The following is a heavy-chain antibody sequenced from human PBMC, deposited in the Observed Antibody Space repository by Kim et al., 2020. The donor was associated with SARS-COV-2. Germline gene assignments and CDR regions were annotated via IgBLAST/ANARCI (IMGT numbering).Heavy chain of an antibody. CDR2: IGTAGDT. V-gene: IGHV3-13*04. J-gene: IGHJ6*02. CDR3: ARGNIEAAGTLERYYGMDV. Sequence: GGSLRLSCADSGFTLSSYDMHWVRQATGKGLEWVSAIGTAGDTYYPGSVKGRFTISRENAKNSLYLQMNSLRAGDTAVYYCARGNIEAAGTLERYYGMDVWGQGTTVTVSS. D-gene: IGHD6-13*01. CDR1: GFTLSSYD.